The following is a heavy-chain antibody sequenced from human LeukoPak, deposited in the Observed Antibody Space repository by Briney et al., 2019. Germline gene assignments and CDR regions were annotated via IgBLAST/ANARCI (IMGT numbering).Heavy chain of an antibody. CDR1: GGSISSYY. CDR2: SYYSGST. D-gene: IGHD6-13*01. CDR3: ARTDSSSWYYYYYYYMDV. Sequence: SETLSLTCTVSGGSISSYYWSWIRQPPGKGLECIGYSYYSGSTNYNPSLKSRVTISVDTSKSQFSLKLSSVTAADTAVYYCARTDSSSWYYYYYYYMDVWGKGTTVTVSS. V-gene: IGHV4-59*12. J-gene: IGHJ6*03.